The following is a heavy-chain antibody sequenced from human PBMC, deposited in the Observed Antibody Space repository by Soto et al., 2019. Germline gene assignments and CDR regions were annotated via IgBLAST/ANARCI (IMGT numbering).Heavy chain of an antibody. CDR2: ISAYNGNT. CDR3: ARDHSDFWSGYYLPDY. V-gene: IGHV1-18*01. D-gene: IGHD3-3*01. Sequence: QVQLVQSGAEVKKPGASVKVSCKASGYTFTSYGISWVRQAPGQGLEWMGLISAYNGNTNYAQKLQGRVTMTTDTSTSTAYMELRSLRSDDTAVYYCARDHSDFWSGYYLPDYWGQGTLVTVSS. CDR1: GYTFTSYG. J-gene: IGHJ4*02.